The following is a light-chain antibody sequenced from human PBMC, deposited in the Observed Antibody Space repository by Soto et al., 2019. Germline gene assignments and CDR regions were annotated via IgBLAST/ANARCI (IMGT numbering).Light chain of an antibody. CDR3: QQSYTPQYT. CDR2: AAS. Sequence: DLQMTQSTSSLSASIGDRVTITCRASQSVTSYLNWYQQKPGKAPTLLIYAASSLHSGVPSRFRGGGSGTDFTLTIISLQPEDFATYYCQQSYTPQYTFGQGTKLEIK. CDR1: QSVTSY. V-gene: IGKV1-39*01. J-gene: IGKJ2*01.